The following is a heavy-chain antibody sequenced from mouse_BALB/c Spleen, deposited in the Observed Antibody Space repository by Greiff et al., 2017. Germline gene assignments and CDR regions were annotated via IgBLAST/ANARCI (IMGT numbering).Heavy chain of an antibody. V-gene: IGHV1-69*01. CDR3: ARRVRYYYAMDY. CDR1: GYTFTDYW. CDR2: IDTSDSYT. J-gene: IGHJ4*01. Sequence: VQLQQPGAELVMPGASVKMSCKASGYTFTDYWMHWVKQRPGQGLEWIGAIDTSDSYTSYNQKFKGKATLTVDESSSTAYMQLSSLTSEDSAVYYCARRVRYYYAMDYWGQGTSVTVSS.